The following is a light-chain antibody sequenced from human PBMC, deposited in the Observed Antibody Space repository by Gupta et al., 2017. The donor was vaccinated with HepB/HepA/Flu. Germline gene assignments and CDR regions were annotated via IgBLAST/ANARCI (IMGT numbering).Light chain of an antibody. CDR2: DAS. Sequence: EIVLTQSPATLSLSPGERATLSCRASQSVGSSLAWYQQKPGQAPRLLIYDASNRATGIPARFSGSGYGTDFTLTISSLEPEDFAVYYCQQRSNWPPLTFGGGTKVEIK. CDR1: QSVGSS. J-gene: IGKJ4*01. CDR3: QQRSNWPPLT. V-gene: IGKV3-11*01.